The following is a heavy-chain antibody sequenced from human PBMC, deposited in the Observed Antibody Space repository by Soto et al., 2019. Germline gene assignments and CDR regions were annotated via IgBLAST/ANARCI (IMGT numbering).Heavy chain of an antibody. J-gene: IGHJ4*02. CDR1: GASITFGGYS. D-gene: IGHD1-26*01. V-gene: IGHV4-30-2*01. Sequence: QLQLHESGSGLVKPSQTLSLTCTVSGASITFGGYSWRWIRQTPGKGLEWIGYINHLETTFYNPSFESRLTLSIDRAKNQFSLTLHSMSAADRAVYFCARGGGSDSFDYWGQGILVTVSS. CDR3: ARGGGSDSFDY. CDR2: INHLETT.